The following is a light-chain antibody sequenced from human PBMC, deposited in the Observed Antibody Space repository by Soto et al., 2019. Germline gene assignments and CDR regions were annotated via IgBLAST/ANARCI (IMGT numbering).Light chain of an antibody. CDR2: EVS. CDR1: NSDVGDYDY. CDR3: SSYTNSNTLV. Sequence: QSVLTQPASVSGSPGQSITISCTGTNSDVGDYDYVSWYQQHPGKAPKLIIYEVSNRPSGVSNRFSGSKSGNTASLTVSGLQAEDEADYYCSSYTNSNTLVFGTGTKVT. J-gene: IGLJ1*01. V-gene: IGLV2-14*01.